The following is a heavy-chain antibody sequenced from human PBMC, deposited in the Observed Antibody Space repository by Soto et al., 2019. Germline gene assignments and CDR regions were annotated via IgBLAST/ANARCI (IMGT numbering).Heavy chain of an antibody. CDR2: IIPIFGTA. Sequence: SVKVSCKASGGTFSSYAISWVRQAPGQGLEWMGGIIPIFGTANYAQKFQGRVTITADESTSTAYMELSSLRSEDTAVYYCARNPYDSSGYYYPYDVWGQGTTVTVSS. CDR1: GGTFSSYA. D-gene: IGHD3-22*01. J-gene: IGHJ6*02. CDR3: ARNPYDSSGYYYPYDV. V-gene: IGHV1-69*13.